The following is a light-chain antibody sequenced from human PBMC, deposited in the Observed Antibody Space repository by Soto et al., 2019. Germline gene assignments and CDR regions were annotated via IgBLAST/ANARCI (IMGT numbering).Light chain of an antibody. CDR3: QRYGSSPFT. Sequence: EIVLPQSPGTLSLSPGERATLSCRASQSVSSSYLAWYQQKPGQAPRLLVYGATSMATGIPDRFSGSGSGTDLTLTISRVEPEDFAVYYCQRYGSSPFTCGPGTRVDIK. V-gene: IGKV3-20*01. CDR1: QSVSSSY. J-gene: IGKJ3*01. CDR2: GAT.